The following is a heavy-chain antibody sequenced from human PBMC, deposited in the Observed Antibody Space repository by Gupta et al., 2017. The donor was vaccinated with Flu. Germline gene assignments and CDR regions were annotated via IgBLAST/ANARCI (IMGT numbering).Heavy chain of an antibody. CDR3: AKKAVEMGIRPNNWFDP. D-gene: IGHD3-3*02. V-gene: IGHV3-23*04. J-gene: IGHJ5*02. CDR2: ISNGGI. CDR1: GFTVTDFA. Sequence: EVRLVESGGALVQPGESLTLSCAASGFTVTDFAMNWVRQAPGGGLKWISTISNGGIEYADSVRGRFTISRDSSKNTLFLRMDDLRADDTATYYCAKKAVEMGIRPNNWFDPWGQGTLVVVSS.